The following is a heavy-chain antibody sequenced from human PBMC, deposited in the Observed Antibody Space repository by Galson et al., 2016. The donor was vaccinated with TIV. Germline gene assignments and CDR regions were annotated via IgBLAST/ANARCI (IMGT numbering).Heavy chain of an antibody. J-gene: IGHJ4*02. CDR3: IRDLGRLRDF. Sequence: SVKVSCKASGNIFTRDYVHWVRQAPGQGLEWMGVIDPTYGGTTFAQKFQALVTMTRYTSTSTVYMEVSGLKSDDTAVYYCIRDLGRLRDFWGQGTLVTVSS. V-gene: IGHV1-46*03. D-gene: IGHD7-27*01. CDR1: GNIFTRDY. CDR2: IDPTYGGT.